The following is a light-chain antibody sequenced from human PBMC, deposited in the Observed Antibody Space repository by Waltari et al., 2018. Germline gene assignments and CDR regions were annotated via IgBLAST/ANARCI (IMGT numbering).Light chain of an antibody. CDR2: QAS. V-gene: IGKV1-5*03. CDR1: ERHSLW. J-gene: IGKJ1*01. CDR3: QQYNPWT. Sequence: DVQLTQSPSTLSASIGDTVTITCRSSERHSLWLAWYQQKPGRAPKLLIYQASVLESGVPSRFRGHGSGTEFTLTISDLQPDDFATYFCQQYNPWTFGQGTKVELK.